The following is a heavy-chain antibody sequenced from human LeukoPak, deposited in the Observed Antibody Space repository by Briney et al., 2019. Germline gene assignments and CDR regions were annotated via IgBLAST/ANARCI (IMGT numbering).Heavy chain of an antibody. Sequence: GGSLRLSCAASGFTFSDYYMSWIRQAPGKGLEWLSYISSSSSYTKYADSVKGRFTISRDNAKNSLYLQMNCLRAEDTAVYYCARGKDCSGGICYYFDSWGQGTLVTVSS. D-gene: IGHD2-15*01. V-gene: IGHV3-11*06. J-gene: IGHJ4*02. CDR3: ARGKDCSGGICYYFDS. CDR2: ISSSSSYT. CDR1: GFTFSDYY.